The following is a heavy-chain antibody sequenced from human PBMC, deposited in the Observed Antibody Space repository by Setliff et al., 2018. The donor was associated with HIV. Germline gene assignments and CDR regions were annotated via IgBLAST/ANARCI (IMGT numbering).Heavy chain of an antibody. Sequence: SETLSLTCAVYGGSFSGYYWSWIRQPPGKGLEWIGEINHSGSTNYNPSLKSRVTISVDTSKNQFSLKLSSVTAADTAVYYCARTSIAAAGTDAGYWGQGTLVTVSS. CDR2: INHSGST. CDR3: ARTSIAAAGTDAGY. CDR1: GGSFSGYY. J-gene: IGHJ4*02. D-gene: IGHD6-13*01. V-gene: IGHV4-34*01.